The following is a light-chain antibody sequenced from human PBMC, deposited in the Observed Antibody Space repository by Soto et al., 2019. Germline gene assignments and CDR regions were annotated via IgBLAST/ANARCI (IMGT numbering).Light chain of an antibody. CDR1: SSDVGGYNY. CDR2: DVS. Sequence: QSVLTQPASVSGSPGQSITISCTGTSSDVGGYNYVSWYQQHTGKAPKLMIYDVSNRPSGVSNRFSGSKSGNTASLTISGLHAEDEADYYCSSYTSSSTLHVFGTGTKLTVL. CDR3: SSYTSSSTLHV. V-gene: IGLV2-14*01. J-gene: IGLJ1*01.